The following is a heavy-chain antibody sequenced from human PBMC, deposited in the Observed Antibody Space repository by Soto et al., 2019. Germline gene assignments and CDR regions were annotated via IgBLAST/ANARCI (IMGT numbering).Heavy chain of an antibody. Sequence: VKISGKSSASNFSGYYIHWLRQAPSFGLAWLGWMNPDSGDSQYGETFRGRVTMTRDTSTATVHMELSRLRPDDTALYYCVAERGPVLVYPDFWGQGTMVTV. CDR2: MNPDSGDS. D-gene: IGHD2-15*01. J-gene: IGHJ4*02. CDR1: ASNFSGYY. CDR3: VAERGPVLVYPDF. V-gene: IGHV1-2*02.